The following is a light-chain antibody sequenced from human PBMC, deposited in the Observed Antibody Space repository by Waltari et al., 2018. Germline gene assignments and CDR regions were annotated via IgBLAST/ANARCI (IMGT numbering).Light chain of an antibody. J-gene: IGLJ3*02. CDR1: SSDVGGYNY. CDR3: GSYAGKSTYWV. V-gene: IGLV2-11*01. Sequence: QSALTQPRSVSGSPGQSVTISCTGTSSDVGGYNYVSWYQQHPGKAPQLIIYDVTKWPSGVPDRFSGSKSGNTASRTISGLQAEDEAYYYCGSYAGKSTYWVFGGGTKLTVL. CDR2: DVT.